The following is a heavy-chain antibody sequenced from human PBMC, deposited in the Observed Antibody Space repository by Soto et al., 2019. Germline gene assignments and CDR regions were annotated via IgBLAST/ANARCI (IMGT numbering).Heavy chain of an antibody. CDR3: ARDLFGVVITPDY. CDR1: GYTFTGYY. J-gene: IGHJ4*02. V-gene: IGHV1-2*04. D-gene: IGHD3-3*01. Sequence: ASVKVSCKASGYTFTGYYMHWVRQAPGQGLEWMGWINPNSGGTNYAQKFQGWVTMTRDTSISTAYMELSRLRSDDTAVYYCARDLFGVVITPDYWGQGTLVTVSS. CDR2: INPNSGGT.